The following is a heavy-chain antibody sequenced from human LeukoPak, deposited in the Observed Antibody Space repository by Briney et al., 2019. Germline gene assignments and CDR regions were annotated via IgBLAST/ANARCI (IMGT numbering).Heavy chain of an antibody. Sequence: SETLSLTCTVSGGSIGSYYWSWIRQPPGKGLEWIGYIYYSGSTNYNPSLKSRVTISVDTSKNQFSLKLSSVTAADTAVYYCARSNRGYSYGYWGQGTLVTVSS. CDR2: IYYSGST. D-gene: IGHD5-18*01. J-gene: IGHJ4*02. CDR1: GGSIGSYY. V-gene: IGHV4-59*01. CDR3: ARSNRGYSYGY.